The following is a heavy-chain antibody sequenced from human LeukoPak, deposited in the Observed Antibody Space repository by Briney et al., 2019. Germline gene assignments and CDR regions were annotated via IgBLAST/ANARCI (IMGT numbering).Heavy chain of an antibody. D-gene: IGHD1-26*01. CDR1: AFTFSDYS. J-gene: IGHJ4*02. V-gene: IGHV3-48*01. CDR3: ARDRIKSGGYYFDY. Sequence: GGSLRLSCAASAFTFSDYSMYWVRQAPGKGLEWVSYISGRSSTIYYADSVKGRFTISRDNAKNLMYLQMNSLRAEDTAVYYCARDRIKSGGYYFDYWGQGTLVTVSS. CDR2: ISGRSSTI.